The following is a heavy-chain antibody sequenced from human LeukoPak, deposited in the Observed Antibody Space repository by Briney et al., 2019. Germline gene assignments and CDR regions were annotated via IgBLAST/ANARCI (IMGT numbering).Heavy chain of an antibody. D-gene: IGHD3-16*01. CDR2: ISGSGGST. V-gene: IGHV3-23*01. CDR1: GFTFGDYA. CDR3: AKEWRGTLFYYGMDV. Sequence: GGSLRLSCTASGFTFGDYAMSWVRQAPGKGLEWVSTISGSGGSTYYADSAKGRFTISRDNSNNTLYVQMNSLRVEDTAVYYCAKEWRGTLFYYGMDVWGQGTTVTVS. J-gene: IGHJ6*02.